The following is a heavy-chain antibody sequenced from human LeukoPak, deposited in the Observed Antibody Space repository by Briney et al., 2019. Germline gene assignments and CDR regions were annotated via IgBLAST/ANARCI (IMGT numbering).Heavy chain of an antibody. CDR2: IVPIFGTA. CDR1: GGPFSAYA. J-gene: IGHJ4*02. CDR3: ASSKDYYDSSGFARTLDY. D-gene: IGHD3-22*01. Sequence: SVKVSCKASGGPFSAYAFTWVRQAPGQGLEWMGGIVPIFGTANYAQKFQGRVTITADESTSTGYLEMSSLRSEDTAVYYCASSKDYYDSSGFARTLDYWGQGTLVTVSS. V-gene: IGHV1-69*13.